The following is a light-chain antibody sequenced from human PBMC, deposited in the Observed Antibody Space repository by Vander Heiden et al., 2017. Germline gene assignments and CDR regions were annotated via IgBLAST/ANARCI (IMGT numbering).Light chain of an antibody. Sequence: DIVMTQSPASLAVSLGERATINCKSSQSVLYSSDSKNYLAWYQQKPGQPPRLLIYWASTRESGVPDRFIGSGSGTDFTLTISTLQAEDVEVYYCQQYSSFPLTFGGGTKVEIK. V-gene: IGKV4-1*01. J-gene: IGKJ4*01. CDR3: QQYSSFPLT. CDR1: QSVLYSSDSKNY. CDR2: WAS.